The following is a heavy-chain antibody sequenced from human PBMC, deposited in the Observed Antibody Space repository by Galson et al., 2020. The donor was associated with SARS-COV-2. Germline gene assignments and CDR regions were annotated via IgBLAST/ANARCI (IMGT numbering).Heavy chain of an antibody. J-gene: IGHJ3*01. CDR1: GFTFGHAW. CDR3: ATDALSPPYHNAFDF. CDR2: IRRKAAGGTI. Sequence: GGSLRLSCVASGFTFGHAWMNWVRQAPGKGLEWVGRIRRKAAGGTIEYAAPVTGRFSISRDDSKDTLYLQMDSLITEDTAVYYCATDALSPPYHNAFDFWGQGTLVTVSS. V-gene: IGHV3-15*01. D-gene: IGHD3-16*02.